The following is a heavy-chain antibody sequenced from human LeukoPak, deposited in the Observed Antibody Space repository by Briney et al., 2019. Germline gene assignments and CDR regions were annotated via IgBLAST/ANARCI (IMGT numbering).Heavy chain of an antibody. V-gene: IGHV4-59*01. Sequence: SETLSLTCTVSGGSISSYYWSWIRQAPGKGLEWIGYIYYSGNTDYNPSLKNRVTLSVDTSRNQLSLNLSSVTAADTAMCYCARGDNYYYGMDVWGQGTTVTVSS. D-gene: IGHD2-15*01. J-gene: IGHJ6*02. CDR1: GGSISSYY. CDR3: ARGDNYYYGMDV. CDR2: IYYSGNT.